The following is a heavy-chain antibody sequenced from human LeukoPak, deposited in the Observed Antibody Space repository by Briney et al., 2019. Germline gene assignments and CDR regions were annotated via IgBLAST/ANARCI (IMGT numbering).Heavy chain of an antibody. CDR3: ARGGGSNRSNNALDF. CDR1: GGSISSYY. J-gene: IGHJ3*01. Sequence: PSETLSLTCTVSGGSISSYYWSWIRQPPGKGLEWIGYIYYSGSTNYNPSLKSRVTISVDTSKNQFSLKLSSVTAADTAVYYCARGGGSNRSNNALDFWGQGTVVTVSS. V-gene: IGHV4-59*12. D-gene: IGHD3-16*01. CDR2: IYYSGST.